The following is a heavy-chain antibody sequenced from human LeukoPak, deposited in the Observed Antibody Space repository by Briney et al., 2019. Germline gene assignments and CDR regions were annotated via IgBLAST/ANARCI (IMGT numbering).Heavy chain of an antibody. Sequence: GGSLRLSCAASGFTFSSYGMHWVRQAPGKGLEWVANIKQDGSERYYVDSVKGRFTISRDNAKNSLSLQMNSLRAEDTAVYYCAVRAPAVKCNWGQGTLVTVSS. CDR3: AVRAPAVKCN. V-gene: IGHV3-7*01. D-gene: IGHD6-19*01. CDR1: GFTFSSYG. J-gene: IGHJ4*02. CDR2: IKQDGSER.